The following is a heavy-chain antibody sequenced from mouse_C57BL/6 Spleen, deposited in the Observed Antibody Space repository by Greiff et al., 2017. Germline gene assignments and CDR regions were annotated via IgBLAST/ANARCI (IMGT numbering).Heavy chain of an antibody. CDR3: ARRGPWYFDV. J-gene: IGHJ1*03. V-gene: IGHV1-75*01. CDR2: IFPGSGST. CDR1: GYTFTDYY. Sequence: VQLQESGPELVKPGASVKISCKASGYTFTDYYINWVKQRPGQGLEWIGWIFPGSGSTYYNEKFKGKATLTVDKSSSTPYMLLSSLTSEDSAVYFCARRGPWYFDVWGTGTTVTVSS.